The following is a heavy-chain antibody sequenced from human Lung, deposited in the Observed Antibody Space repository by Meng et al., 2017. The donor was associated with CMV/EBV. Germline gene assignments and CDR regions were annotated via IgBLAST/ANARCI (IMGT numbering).Heavy chain of an antibody. D-gene: IGHD7-27*01. J-gene: IGHJ4*02. V-gene: IGHV3-23*01. CDR1: GYTFSSYS. CDR2: ISGSGGST. Sequence: SCRASGYTFSSYSMIWVRQAPGKGLEWVSSISGSGGSTYSADSVKGRLNISRDNSESTLYLQMNSLTAEDTAIYYCVKGWQNLGDYWGQGTLVTVSS. CDR3: VKGWQNLGDY.